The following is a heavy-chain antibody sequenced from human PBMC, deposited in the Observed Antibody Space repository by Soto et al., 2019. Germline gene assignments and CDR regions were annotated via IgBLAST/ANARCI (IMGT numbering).Heavy chain of an antibody. CDR1: GYTFTGYY. CDR2: INPNSGGT. Sequence: ASVKVSCKASGYTFTGYYMHWVRQAPGQGLEWMGWINPNSGGTNYAQKFQGRVTMTRDTSISTAYMELNSLRAEDTAVYYCASLVATGYWGQGTLVTVSS. D-gene: IGHD5-12*01. J-gene: IGHJ4*02. V-gene: IGHV1-2*02. CDR3: ASLVATGY.